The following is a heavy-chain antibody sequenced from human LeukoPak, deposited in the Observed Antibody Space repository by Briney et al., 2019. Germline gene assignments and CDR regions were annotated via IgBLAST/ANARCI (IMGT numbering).Heavy chain of an antibody. J-gene: IGHJ6*02. V-gene: IGHV3-9*01. CDR1: GFTFDDYA. Sequence: GGSLRLSCAASGFTFDDYAMHWVRQAPGKGLEWVSGISWNSGSIGYADSVKGRFTISRDNARNSLYLQMNSLRAEDTALYYCASGATPYGMDVWGQGTTVTVSS. CDR3: ASGATPYGMDV. D-gene: IGHD2-15*01. CDR2: ISWNSGSI.